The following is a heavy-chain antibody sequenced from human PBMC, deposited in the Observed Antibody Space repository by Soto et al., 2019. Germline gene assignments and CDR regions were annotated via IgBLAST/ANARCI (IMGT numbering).Heavy chain of an antibody. CDR2: ISARGGSS. Sequence: EVQLLESGGGLVQPGGSLRLACAASGFSFSSYAMVWVRQATGIGLEWVSVISARGGSSYFADSVKGRFTITRDNSKNVLSLEINSLRAEDTDTYFCTKGSSEYSASVNPWGQGTPVLVSS. CDR1: GFSFSSYA. CDR3: TKGSSEYSASVNP. V-gene: IGHV3-23*01. J-gene: IGHJ5*02. D-gene: IGHD5-12*01.